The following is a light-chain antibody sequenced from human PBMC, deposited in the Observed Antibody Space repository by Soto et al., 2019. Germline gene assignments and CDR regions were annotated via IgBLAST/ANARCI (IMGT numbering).Light chain of an antibody. CDR1: STNIGANYD. Sequence: QSALTQPPSVSGAPGQRVTISCTGSSTNIGANYDVHWYQQLPRTAPKLLIYGNTNRPSGGPDGFSCSKSCTSASLAITWLQAEDEDDYYCRSDDDGRSAFLFGGGTKLTVL. J-gene: IGLJ3*02. CDR2: GNT. V-gene: IGLV1-40*01. CDR3: RSDDDGRSAFL.